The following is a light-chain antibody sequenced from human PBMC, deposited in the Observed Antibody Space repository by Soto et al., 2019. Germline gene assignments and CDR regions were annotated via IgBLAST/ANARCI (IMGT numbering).Light chain of an antibody. CDR1: HSVSNY. Sequence: EIVLTQSPATLSLSPGERATLSCRASHSVSNYFAWYQQKPGQAPRLLIYGVFSRATGIPDRFSGSGSGTDFTLTISGLEPEDSAVYYCQHYDGSPRTFGQGPKLEI. CDR3: QHYDGSPRT. J-gene: IGKJ2*01. V-gene: IGKV3-20*01. CDR2: GVF.